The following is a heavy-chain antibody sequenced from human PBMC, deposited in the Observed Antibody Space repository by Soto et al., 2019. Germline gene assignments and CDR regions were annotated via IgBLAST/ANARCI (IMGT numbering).Heavy chain of an antibody. Sequence: GGSLRLSCAASGVTFSSYAMNWVRQTPGKGLEWVANIKQDGSEKYYVDSVKGRFTISRDNAKNSLYLQMNSLRAEDTAVYYCARDLASTTITNNWGQGTLVTVSS. V-gene: IGHV3-7*01. D-gene: IGHD4-17*01. J-gene: IGHJ4*02. CDR2: IKQDGSEK. CDR1: GVTFSSYA. CDR3: ARDLASTTITNN.